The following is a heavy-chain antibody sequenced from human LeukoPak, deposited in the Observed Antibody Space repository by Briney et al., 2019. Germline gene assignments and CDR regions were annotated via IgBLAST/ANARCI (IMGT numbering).Heavy chain of an antibody. V-gene: IGHV4-61*08. Sequence: PSETLSLTCTVSGGSISNGDHYWSWIRQHPGKGLEWIGHIYYSGSTNYNPSLKSRVTISVDTSKNQFSLKLSSVTAADTAVYYCARLPYYDFWSGYPKYGMDVWGQGTTVTVSS. J-gene: IGHJ6*02. CDR3: ARLPYYDFWSGYPKYGMDV. CDR2: IYYSGST. D-gene: IGHD3-3*01. CDR1: GGSISNGDHY.